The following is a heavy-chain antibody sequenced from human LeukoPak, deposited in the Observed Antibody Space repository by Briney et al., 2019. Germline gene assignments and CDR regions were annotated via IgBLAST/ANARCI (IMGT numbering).Heavy chain of an antibody. D-gene: IGHD2-8*01. CDR3: ARGMEDAFDI. J-gene: IGHJ3*02. CDR1: GFTFSSYS. CDR2: ISSSSSYI. V-gene: IGHV3-21*01. Sequence: GGSLRLSCAASGFTFSSYSMNWVRQAPGKGLEWVSSISSSSSYIYYADSVKGRFTISRDNARNALYLQMNSLRAEDTAVYYCARGMEDAFDIWGQGTMVTVSS.